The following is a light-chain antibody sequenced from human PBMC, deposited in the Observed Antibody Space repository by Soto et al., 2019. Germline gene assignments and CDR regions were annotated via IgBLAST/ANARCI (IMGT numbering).Light chain of an antibody. CDR1: QSVNNN. Sequence: EIVMTQSPVTLSVSPGERATLSCTASQSVNNNVAWYQQKPGHTPRLLIYSASIGATGTPARFSGSGSGSDFTLTLSSLQSEDFAVYYFQQYNKWPLAVGPGTKVDI. CDR3: QQYNKWPLA. V-gene: IGKV3-15*01. CDR2: SAS. J-gene: IGKJ3*01.